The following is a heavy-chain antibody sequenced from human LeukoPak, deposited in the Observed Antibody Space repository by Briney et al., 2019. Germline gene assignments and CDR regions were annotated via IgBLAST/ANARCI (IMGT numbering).Heavy chain of an antibody. V-gene: IGHV3-21*01. J-gene: IGHJ4*01. CDR3: VRDLFDL. D-gene: IGHD2-21*01. Sequence: GGSLRLSCAASGFTFSSYSMNWVRQAPGKGLEWVSSISSSSSYIYYAASAKGRFTVSRENAKNSVYLQMNSLRVGDTAVYYCVRDLFDLWGQGTLVTVSS. CDR2: ISSSSSYI. CDR1: GFTFSSYS.